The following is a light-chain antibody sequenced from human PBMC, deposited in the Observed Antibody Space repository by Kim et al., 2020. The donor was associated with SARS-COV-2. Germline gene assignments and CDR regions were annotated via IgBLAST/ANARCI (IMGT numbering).Light chain of an antibody. CDR3: QQRGNWPIT. V-gene: IGKV3-11*01. CDR1: QSVSSY. CDR2: DAS. J-gene: IGKJ5*01. Sequence: LSPGERATLSCRASQSVSSYLAWYQQKPGQAPRLLIYDASNRATGIPARFSGGGSGTDFTLTISSLEPEDFAVYYCQQRGNWPITFGQGTRLEIK.